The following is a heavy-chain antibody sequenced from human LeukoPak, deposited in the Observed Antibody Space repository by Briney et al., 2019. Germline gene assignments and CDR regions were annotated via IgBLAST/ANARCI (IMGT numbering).Heavy chain of an antibody. V-gene: IGHV1-18*01. D-gene: IGHD3-10*01. CDR1: GYTFSSDG. J-gene: IGHJ6*03. Sequence: WASVKVSCKASGYTFSSDGVSWVRQAPGQGLEWMGWISAYNGNTNYVQKLQGRVLLTTDTSTNTAYMELTSLRSDDTAVYYCARDCGYGPGSYCFYYMDVWGKGTTVTVSS. CDR3: ARDCGYGPGSYCFYYMDV. CDR2: ISAYNGNT.